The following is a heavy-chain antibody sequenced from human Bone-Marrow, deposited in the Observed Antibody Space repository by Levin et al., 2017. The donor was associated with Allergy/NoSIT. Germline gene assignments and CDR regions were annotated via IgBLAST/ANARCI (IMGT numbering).Heavy chain of an antibody. CDR2: INHSGST. V-gene: IGHV4-34*01. D-gene: IGHD2-2*01. J-gene: IGHJ5*02. Sequence: SETLSLTCAVYGGSFSGYYWSWIRQPPGKGLEWIGEINHSGSTNYNPSLKSRVTISVDTSKNQFSLKLSSVTAADTAVYYCARRRDPLDIVVVPDWFDPWGQGTLVTVSS. CDR1: GGSFSGYY. CDR3: ARRRDPLDIVVVPDWFDP.